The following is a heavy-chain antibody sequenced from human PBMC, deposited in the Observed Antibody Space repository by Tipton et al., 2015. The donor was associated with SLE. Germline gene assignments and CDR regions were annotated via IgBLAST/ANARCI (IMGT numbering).Heavy chain of an antibody. J-gene: IGHJ3*02. D-gene: IGHD6-6*01. CDR2: YSVKS. Sequence: LRLSCTVSGGSISRGGYYWSWIRQHSGKGLEWIGYYSVKSYYNPSLESRVTISVDTSDNQLFLKLSSVTAADTAVYYCARSEYSISSGAFDIWGQGTRVTVSS. V-gene: IGHV4-31*03. CDR3: ARSEYSISSGAFDI. CDR1: GGSISRGGYY.